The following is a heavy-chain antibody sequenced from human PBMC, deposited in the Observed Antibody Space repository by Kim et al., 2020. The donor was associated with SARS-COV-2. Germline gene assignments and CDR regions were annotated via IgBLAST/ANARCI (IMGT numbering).Heavy chain of an antibody. CDR2: IYYSGST. D-gene: IGHD2-15*01. CDR3: ARVTATPVVDY. J-gene: IGHJ4*02. V-gene: IGHV4-59*13. CDR1: GGSISSYY. Sequence: SETLSLTCTVSGGSISSYYWSWIRQPPGKGLEWIGYIYYSGSTNYNPSLKSRVTISVDTSKNQFSLKLSSVTAADTAVYYCARVTATPVVDYWGQGTLVTVSS.